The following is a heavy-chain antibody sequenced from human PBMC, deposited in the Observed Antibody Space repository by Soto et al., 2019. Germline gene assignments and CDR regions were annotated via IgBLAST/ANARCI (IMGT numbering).Heavy chain of an antibody. Sequence: ASVKVSCKVSGYTLTELSMHWARQAPGKGLEWMGGFDPEDGETIYAQKIQGRVTMTEDTSTDTAYMELSSLRSEDTFVYYCAIRTFVRGENSPFDYYYMDVWCKGTTVTVSS. CDR2: FDPEDGET. CDR1: GYTLTELS. CDR3: AIRTFVRGENSPFDYYYMDV. J-gene: IGHJ6*03. V-gene: IGHV1-24*01. D-gene: IGHD3-10*02.